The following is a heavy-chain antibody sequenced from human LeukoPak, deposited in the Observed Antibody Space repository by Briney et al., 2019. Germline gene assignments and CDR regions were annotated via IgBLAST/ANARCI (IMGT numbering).Heavy chain of an antibody. CDR3: AKGSTVAGYLLYFDY. Sequence: PGGSLRLSCAASGFTFSSYAMNWVRQAPGKGLEWVSGISGSGVNTYYADSVKGRFTISRDNSKNTLYLQMNSLRAEDTAVYYCAKGSTVAGYLLYFDYWGQGTLVTVSS. CDR1: GFTFSSYA. J-gene: IGHJ4*02. CDR2: ISGSGVNT. D-gene: IGHD6-19*01. V-gene: IGHV3-23*01.